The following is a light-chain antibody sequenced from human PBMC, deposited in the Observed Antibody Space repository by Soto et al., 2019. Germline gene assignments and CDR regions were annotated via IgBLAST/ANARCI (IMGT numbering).Light chain of an antibody. Sequence: EIVLTQSPGTLSLSPGERATLSCRASQSVSSNLVWYQQKPGQAPRLLIYGASTRVTGIPARFSGSESGTEFTLTISSLQSEDFAVYYCQQYNNWPRTFGQGTKVDI. CDR1: QSVSSN. J-gene: IGKJ1*01. CDR3: QQYNNWPRT. CDR2: GAS. V-gene: IGKV3-15*01.